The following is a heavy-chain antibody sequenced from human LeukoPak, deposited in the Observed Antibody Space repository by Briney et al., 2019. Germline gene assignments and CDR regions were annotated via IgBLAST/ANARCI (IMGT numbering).Heavy chain of an antibody. CDR2: ISYDGSNK. D-gene: IGHD3-10*01. V-gene: IGHV3-30*18. CDR1: GFTFSSYG. J-gene: IGHJ6*02. Sequence: GGSLRLSCAASGFTFSSYGMHWVRQAPGKGLEWVAVISYDGSNKYYADSVKGRFTISRDNSKNTLYLQMNSLRAEDTAVYYCAKDSLWFGQIYYYYYGMDVWGQGTTVTVSS. CDR3: AKDSLWFGQIYYYYYGMDV.